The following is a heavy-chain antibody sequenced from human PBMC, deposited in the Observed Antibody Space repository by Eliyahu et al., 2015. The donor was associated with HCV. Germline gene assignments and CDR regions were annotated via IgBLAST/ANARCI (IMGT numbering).Heavy chain of an antibody. CDR2: SRNKVNDYTT. CDR3: ARGCTGASARTPCYFGMDV. D-gene: IGHD2-8*02. Sequence: EVQVVESGGGLVQPGGSLRLSCAASGFTSXDFYMDWVRQAPGKGLEWVGRSRNKVNDYTTEYAASVKGRFIISRDDSKNSVWLQMNSLRVEDTAVYYCARGCTGASARTPCYFGMDVWGQGATVAVFS. J-gene: IGHJ6*02. CDR1: GFTSXDFY. V-gene: IGHV3-72*01.